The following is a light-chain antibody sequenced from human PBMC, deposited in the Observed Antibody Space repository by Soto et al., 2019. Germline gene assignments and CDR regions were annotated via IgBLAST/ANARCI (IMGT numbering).Light chain of an antibody. CDR1: SGDNGSSNR. Sequence: QSVLTQPASVSGTPEQSITISCTGTSGDNGSSNRVSWYQQHPGKAPKLLIYQVTDRPSGVSNLFSGSKSGNTASLTISGLQAEDEAEYYCSSHTNINTRACVCGTGTRVTV. V-gene: IGLV2-14*01. J-gene: IGLJ1*01. CDR3: SSHTNINTRACV. CDR2: QVT.